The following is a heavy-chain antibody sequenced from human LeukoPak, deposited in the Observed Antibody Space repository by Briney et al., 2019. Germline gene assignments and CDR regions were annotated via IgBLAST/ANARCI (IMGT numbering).Heavy chain of an antibody. D-gene: IGHD6-19*01. Sequence: SETLSLTCAVYGGSFSGYYWSWIRQPPGKGLEWIGGINHSGSTNYNPSLKSRVTISVDTSKNQFSLKLSSVTAADTAVYYCARRIWAVIAVAGTGWLDPWGQGTLVTVSS. V-gene: IGHV4-34*01. J-gene: IGHJ5*02. CDR1: GGSFSGYY. CDR2: INHSGST. CDR3: ARRIWAVIAVAGTGWLDP.